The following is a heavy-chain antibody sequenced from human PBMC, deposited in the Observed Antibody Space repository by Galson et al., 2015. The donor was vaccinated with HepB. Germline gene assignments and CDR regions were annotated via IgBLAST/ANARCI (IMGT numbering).Heavy chain of an antibody. V-gene: IGHV1-69*13. CDR2: IMPIFHSP. J-gene: IGHJ6*02. D-gene: IGHD4-23*01. CDR1: GDTFRNYA. Sequence: SVKVSCKASGDTFRNYAISWVRQAPGQGLAWMGGIMPIFHSPDYPQKFKGRVTITADESTNTAYMELSSLTSEDTAIYYCATKDYGGAGNYYYGMDVWGQGTTVIVSS. CDR3: ATKDYGGAGNYYYGMDV.